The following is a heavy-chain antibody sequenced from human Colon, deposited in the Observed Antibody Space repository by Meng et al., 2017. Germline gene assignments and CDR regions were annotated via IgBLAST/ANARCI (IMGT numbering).Heavy chain of an antibody. CDR1: GESFGNYF. J-gene: IGHJ4*02. CDR2: IYYSGTT. CDR3: ARDRVPGKY. Sequence: QVQLPQWGAGLLKPSETLSLTCVVIGESFGNYFWNWIRQPPGKGLEWIGCIYYSGTTNYNPSLKSRVTISVDTSKNQFSLKLSSVTPADTAGYFCARDRVPGKYWGQGTLVTVSS. D-gene: IGHD1-14*01. V-gene: IGHV4-34*11.